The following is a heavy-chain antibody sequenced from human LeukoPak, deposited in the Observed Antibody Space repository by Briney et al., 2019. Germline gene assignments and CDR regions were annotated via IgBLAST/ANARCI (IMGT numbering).Heavy chain of an antibody. Sequence: AGGSLRLSCAASGFAVSSKYMNWVRQAPGKGLEWVTVIYLDGRADYADSVKGRFTISSDNSKNTVYPQMNSLKDEDTAVYYCARDAETSLADWGQGTLVTVSP. CDR3: ARDAETSLAD. CDR1: GFAVSSKY. J-gene: IGHJ4*02. CDR2: IYLDGRA. D-gene: IGHD5-24*01. V-gene: IGHV3-66*01.